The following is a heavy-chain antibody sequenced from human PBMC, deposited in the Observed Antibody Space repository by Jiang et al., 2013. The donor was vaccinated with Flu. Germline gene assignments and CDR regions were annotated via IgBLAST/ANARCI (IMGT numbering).Heavy chain of an antibody. Sequence: QLVESGGGLVRPGGSLRLSCAASGFTFTDYSMNWVRQAPGKGLEWVSSISPDSTYIYYTDSVKGRFTISRDNAKNSLYLQMNSLRAEDTAVYYCARGGVTVGWYRDWGQGTLATVSS. CDR2: ISPDSTYI. CDR3: ARGGVTVGWYRD. J-gene: IGHJ4*02. D-gene: IGHD6-19*01. V-gene: IGHV3-21*01. CDR1: GFTFTDYS.